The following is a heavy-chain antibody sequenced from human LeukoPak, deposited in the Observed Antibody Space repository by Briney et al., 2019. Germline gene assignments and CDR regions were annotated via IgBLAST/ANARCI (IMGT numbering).Heavy chain of an antibody. CDR2: INHSGST. J-gene: IGHJ5*02. Sequence: SETLSLTCAVYGGSFSGYYWSLIRQPPGKGLEWIGEINHSGSTNYNPSLKSRVTISVDTSKNQFSLKLSSVTAADTAVYYCASSDYYDSSGYLTLNWFDPWGQGTLVTVSS. CDR3: ASSDYYDSSGYLTLNWFDP. V-gene: IGHV4-34*01. CDR1: GGSFSGYY. D-gene: IGHD3-22*01.